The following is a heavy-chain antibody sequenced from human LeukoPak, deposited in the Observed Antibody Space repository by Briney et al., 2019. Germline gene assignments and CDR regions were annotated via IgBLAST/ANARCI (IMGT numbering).Heavy chain of an antibody. J-gene: IGHJ4*02. V-gene: IGHV3-23*01. D-gene: IGHD3-22*01. CDR2: ISGSGGST. Sequence: GGSLRLSCAVSGITLSNYGMSWVRQAPGKGLEWVAGISGSGGSTYYADSVKGRFTISRDNSKNTLYRQMISLRAEDTAVYFCAKRGVVIRVILVGFHKEAYYFDSWGQGALVTVSS. CDR3: AKRGVVIRVILVGFHKEAYYFDS. CDR1: GITLSNYG.